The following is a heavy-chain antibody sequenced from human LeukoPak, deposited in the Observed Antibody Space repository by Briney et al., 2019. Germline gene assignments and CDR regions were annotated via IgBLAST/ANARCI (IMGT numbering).Heavy chain of an antibody. CDR2: ISYDGSNK. J-gene: IGHJ3*02. CDR3: ARSGYSSGWYESDAFDI. CDR1: GFTFSSYA. V-gene: IGHV3-30-3*01. Sequence: GGSLRLSCAASGFTFSSYAMHWVRQAPGKGLEWVAVISYDGSNKYYADSVKGRFTISRDNSKNTLYLQMNSLRAEDTAVYYCARSGYSSGWYESDAFDIWGQGTMVTVSP. D-gene: IGHD6-19*01.